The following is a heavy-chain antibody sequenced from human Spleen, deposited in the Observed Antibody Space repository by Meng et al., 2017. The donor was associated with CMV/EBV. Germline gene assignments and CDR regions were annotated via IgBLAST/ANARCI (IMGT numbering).Heavy chain of an antibody. CDR2: INHSGST. D-gene: IGHD3-3*01. J-gene: IGHJ6*02. V-gene: IGHV4-34*01. CDR1: GGSFSCYW. CDR3: ARLNILRFLEWSRLYYYYYGMDV. Sequence: GSLILSCGVYGGSFSCYWWTWIRQPPGKGLEWIAEINHSGSTNYNPSLKSRVTISVDTSKNQFSLKLSSVTAADTAVYYCARLNILRFLEWSRLYYYYYGMDVWGQGTTVTVSS.